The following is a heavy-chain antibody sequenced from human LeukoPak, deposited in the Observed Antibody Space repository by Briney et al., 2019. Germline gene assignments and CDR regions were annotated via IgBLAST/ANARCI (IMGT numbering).Heavy chain of an antibody. Sequence: GGSLRLSCAASGFTFSSYAMSWVRQAPGKGLEWVSAISGSGGSTYYADSVKGRFTISRDNSKNTLYLQMNGLRAEDTAVYYCAKDLSASIVVTYSGYWGQGTLVTVSS. V-gene: IGHV3-23*01. D-gene: IGHD3-22*01. CDR1: GFTFSSYA. CDR2: ISGSGGST. J-gene: IGHJ4*02. CDR3: AKDLSASIVVTYSGY.